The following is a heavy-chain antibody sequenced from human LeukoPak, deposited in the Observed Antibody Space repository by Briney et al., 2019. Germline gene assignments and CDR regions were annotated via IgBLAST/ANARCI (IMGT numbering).Heavy chain of an antibody. V-gene: IGHV4-38-2*02. D-gene: IGHD2-2*01. J-gene: IGHJ6*03. CDR1: GGSISGYY. Sequence: SETLSLTCTVSGGSISGYYWVWIRQPPGKGLEWIGSIYRSGSTNYNPSLKSRVTISIDTSNNQFSLKLTSVTAADTAVYYCARGDCSSTICYSPMDVWGKGTTVTVSS. CDR2: IYRSGST. CDR3: ARGDCSSTICYSPMDV.